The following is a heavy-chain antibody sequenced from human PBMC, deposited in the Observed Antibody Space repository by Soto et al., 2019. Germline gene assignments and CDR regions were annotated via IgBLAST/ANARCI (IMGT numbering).Heavy chain of an antibody. CDR2: FDPEDGET. J-gene: IGHJ6*03. CDR3: AKVVAGRSYYYMDV. Sequence: ASVKVSCKVSGYTLTELSMHWVRQAPGKGLEWMGGFDPEDGETIYAQKFPGRVTMTEDTSTDTAYMELSSLGSEDTAGEYRAKVVAGRSYYYMDVWGKGTTVTVSS. V-gene: IGHV1-24*01. CDR1: GYTLTELS. D-gene: IGHD2-15*01.